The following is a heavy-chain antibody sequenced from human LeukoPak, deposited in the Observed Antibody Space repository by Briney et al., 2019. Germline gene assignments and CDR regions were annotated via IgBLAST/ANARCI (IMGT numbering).Heavy chain of an antibody. V-gene: IGHV4-34*01. J-gene: IGHJ4*02. CDR1: GGSFSGYY. Sequence: SETLSLTCAVYGGSFSGYYWSWLRQPPGKGLEWIGEINHSGSTNYNPSLKSRVTISVDTSKNQFSLKLSSVTAADTAVYYCARSPIVATIGLNFDYWGQGTLVTVSS. CDR2: INHSGST. CDR3: ARSPIVATIGLNFDY. D-gene: IGHD5-12*01.